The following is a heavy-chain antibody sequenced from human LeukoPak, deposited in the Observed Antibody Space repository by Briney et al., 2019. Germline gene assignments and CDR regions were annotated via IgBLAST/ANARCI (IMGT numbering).Heavy chain of an antibody. CDR3: ARGSISIAVAADAFDI. D-gene: IGHD6-19*01. CDR2: MSSSSKYI. CDR1: GFTFSSYS. V-gene: IGHV3-21*01. J-gene: IGHJ3*02. Sequence: GGSLRLSCAASGFTFSSYSMNWVRQAPGKGLEWVSSMSSSSKYIYYADSVKGRFTISRDNAKNSLFLQMNSLRAEDTAVYYCARGSISIAVAADAFDIWGQGTMVTVSS.